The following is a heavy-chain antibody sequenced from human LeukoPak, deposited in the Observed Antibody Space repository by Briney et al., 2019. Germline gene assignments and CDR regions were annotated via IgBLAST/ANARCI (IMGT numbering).Heavy chain of an antibody. Sequence: PGRSLRLSCAASGFTFSSYSMNWVRQAPGKGLEWVSSISSSSSYIYYADSVKGRFTISRDNSKNTLYLQMSSLRAEDTAVYYCAREYSSSWDFQHWGQGTLVTVSS. CDR2: ISSSSSYI. CDR1: GFTFSSYS. D-gene: IGHD6-13*01. CDR3: AREYSSSWDFQH. V-gene: IGHV3-21*01. J-gene: IGHJ1*01.